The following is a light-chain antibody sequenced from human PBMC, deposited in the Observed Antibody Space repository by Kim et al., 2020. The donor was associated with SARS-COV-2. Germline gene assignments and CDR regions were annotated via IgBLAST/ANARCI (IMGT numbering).Light chain of an antibody. CDR3: QHYNSWPPET. Sequence: EIVTTQSPATLSVSPGERATLSCRASQSVNSKLAWYQQKPGQAPRLLIYGVSTRATGIPVRFSGSGSGTDFTLTISSLQSEDFALYYCQHYNSWPPETFGQGTKLEI. CDR1: QSVNSK. V-gene: IGKV3-15*01. J-gene: IGKJ2*01. CDR2: GVS.